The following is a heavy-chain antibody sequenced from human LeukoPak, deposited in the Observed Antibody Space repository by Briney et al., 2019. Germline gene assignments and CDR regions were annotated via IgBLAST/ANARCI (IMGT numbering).Heavy chain of an antibody. CDR3: ARDGAYSYGYAYYFEY. D-gene: IGHD5-18*01. CDR2: IYSAGNT. Sequence: GGSLRLSCAAPGFTVTSDYMSWVRQAPGKGLEWVSVIYSAGNTFYADSVKGRFTISRDNSKNTLYLQMNSLRAEDTAVHYCARDGAYSYGYAYYFEYWGQGTLVTVSS. CDR1: GFTVTSDY. V-gene: IGHV3-66*01. J-gene: IGHJ4*02.